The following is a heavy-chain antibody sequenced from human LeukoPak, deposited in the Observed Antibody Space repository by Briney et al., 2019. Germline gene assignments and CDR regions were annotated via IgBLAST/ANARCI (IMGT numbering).Heavy chain of an antibody. Sequence: GGSLRLSCAVSGFTFSSYAMSWVRQAPGKGLEWVSAISGSGGSTYYADSVKGRFTISRDNSKDTLYLQMNSLRAEDTAVYYCAKDLYTIFGVVIEGDYWGQGTLVTVSS. CDR1: GFTFSSYA. D-gene: IGHD3-3*01. CDR2: ISGSGGST. CDR3: AKDLYTIFGVVIEGDY. J-gene: IGHJ4*02. V-gene: IGHV3-23*01.